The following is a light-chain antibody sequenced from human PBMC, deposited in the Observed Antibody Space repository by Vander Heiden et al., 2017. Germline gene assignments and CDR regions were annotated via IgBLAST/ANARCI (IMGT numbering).Light chain of an antibody. CDR3: SSYTSSSTLGTV. Sequence: QSALTPPASVSGSPGQSITISCTGTSRDVGGYNYLSWYQPHPGKAPKLMIYDVSSRPSGVSNRCSGSKSGNTASLTISGLQAEDEADYYCSSYTSSSTLGTVFGGGTQLTVL. CDR2: DVS. CDR1: SRDVGGYNY. V-gene: IGLV2-14*01. J-gene: IGLJ7*01.